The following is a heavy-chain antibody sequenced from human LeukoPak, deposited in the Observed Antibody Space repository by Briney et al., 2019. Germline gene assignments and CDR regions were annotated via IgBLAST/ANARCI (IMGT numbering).Heavy chain of an antibody. V-gene: IGHV1-2*02. CDR1: GYTFTGYY. CDR2: INPNSGGT. D-gene: IGHD3-10*01. CDR3: AKDYYYHSGRGSGGMDV. J-gene: IGHJ6*02. Sequence: ASVKVSCKASGYTFTGYYMHWVRQAPGQGLEWMGWINPNSGGTNYAQRFRGRVTMTRETSISTAYMELSSLRSDDTAVYYCAKDYYYHSGRGSGGMDVWGQGTTVTVSS.